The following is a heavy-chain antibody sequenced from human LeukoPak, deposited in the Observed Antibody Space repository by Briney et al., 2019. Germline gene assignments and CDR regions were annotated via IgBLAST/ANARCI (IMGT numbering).Heavy chain of an antibody. CDR1: GGSISSYY. Sequence: SETLSLTCTVSGGSISSYYWSWIRHPPGKGLECIGYIYNSGSTNYNPSLKSRVSISVDTSKNQFSLKLSSVTAADTAVYYCARSAIDAFDIWGQGTMVTVSS. V-gene: IGHV4-59*08. CDR3: ARSAIDAFDI. J-gene: IGHJ3*02. D-gene: IGHD6-25*01. CDR2: IYNSGST.